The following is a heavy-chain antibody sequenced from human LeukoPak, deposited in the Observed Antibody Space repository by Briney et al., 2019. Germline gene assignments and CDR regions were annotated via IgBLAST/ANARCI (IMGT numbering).Heavy chain of an antibody. J-gene: IGHJ4*02. D-gene: IGHD4-11*01. CDR3: ARLTAYSTGYFDY. CDR2: IYYSGTT. CDR1: GGSISSTGYY. V-gene: IGHV4-39*01. Sequence: PSETLSLTCTVSGGSISSTGYYWGWIRQPPGKGLAWIGSIYYSGTTYYNPSLKSRVTISVDTSKNQFSLKLSSVTAADTAVYYCARLTAYSTGYFDYWGQGTLVSVSS.